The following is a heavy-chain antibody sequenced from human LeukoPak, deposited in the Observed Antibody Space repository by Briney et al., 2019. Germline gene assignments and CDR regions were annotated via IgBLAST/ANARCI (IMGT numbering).Heavy chain of an antibody. J-gene: IGHJ5*02. CDR1: GFTFSSYG. Sequence: GGSLRLSCAASGFTFSSYGMHWVRQAPGKGLEWVAVISYDGSNKYYADSVKGRFTISRDNSKNTLYLQMNSLRAEDTAVYYCARGSIVVVPAAIGSPIDPWGQGTLVTVSS. D-gene: IGHD2-2*01. CDR3: ARGSIVVVPAAIGSPIDP. CDR2: ISYDGSNK. V-gene: IGHV3-30*03.